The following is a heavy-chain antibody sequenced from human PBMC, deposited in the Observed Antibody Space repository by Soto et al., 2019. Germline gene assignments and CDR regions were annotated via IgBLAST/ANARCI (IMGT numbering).Heavy chain of an antibody. V-gene: IGHV1-18*01. CDR1: GYTFTSYG. J-gene: IGHJ3*02. D-gene: IGHD3-3*01. CDR3: ARGRGFWSGYSTDDDAFDI. Sequence: ASVKVSCKASGYTFTSYGTSWVRQAPGQGLEWMGWISAYNGNTNYAQKLQGRVTMTTDTSTSTAYMELRSLRSDDTAVYYCARGRGFWSGYSTDDDAFDIWGQGTMVTVSS. CDR2: ISAYNGNT.